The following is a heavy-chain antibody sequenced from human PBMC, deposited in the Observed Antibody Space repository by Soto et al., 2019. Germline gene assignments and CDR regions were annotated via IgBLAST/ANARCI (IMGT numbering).Heavy chain of an antibody. V-gene: IGHV4-30-4*01. Sequence: SETLSLTCTVSGGSISSDDYYWSWIRQSPGKGLEWIGYINHSGSTYYNPSLKSRVTMSVDTSKHQFSLRLTSVTAADTAVYHCAREWIGSSFYFDSWGQGTLVTVSS. CDR2: INHSGST. CDR3: AREWIGSSFYFDS. D-gene: IGHD1-26*01. CDR1: GGSISSDDYY. J-gene: IGHJ4*02.